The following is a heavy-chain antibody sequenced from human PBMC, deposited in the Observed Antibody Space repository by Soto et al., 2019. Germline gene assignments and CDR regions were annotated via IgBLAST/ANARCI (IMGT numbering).Heavy chain of an antibody. CDR3: ASPTPRYKDLYYDFWSGLDYYYGMDV. D-gene: IGHD3-3*01. CDR2: INAGNGNT. CDR1: GYTFTSYA. Sequence: SVKVSCKASGYTFTSYAMHWVRQAPGQRLEWMGWINAGNGNTKYSQKFQGRVTITRDTSASTAYMELSSLRSEDTAVYYCASPTPRYKDLYYDFWSGLDYYYGMDVWGQGTTVTVSS. J-gene: IGHJ6*02. V-gene: IGHV1-3*01.